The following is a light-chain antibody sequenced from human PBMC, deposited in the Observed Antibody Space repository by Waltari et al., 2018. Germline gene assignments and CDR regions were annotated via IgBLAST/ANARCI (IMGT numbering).Light chain of an antibody. CDR3: LQYSTTPCS. CDR1: QTISGW. J-gene: IGKJ2*04. V-gene: IGKV1-12*01. CDR2: KAS. Sequence: DIQMTQSPSSLSASVGDTVTITCRASQTISGWLAWYQQKPGKAPKVLIYKASNLQSGVPSRFSGTGSGTDFTLTISSLQPEDFSSYYCLQYSTTPCSFGQGTKVEIK.